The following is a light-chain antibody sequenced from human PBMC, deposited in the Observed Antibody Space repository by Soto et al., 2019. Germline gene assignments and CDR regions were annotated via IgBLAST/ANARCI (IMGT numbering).Light chain of an antibody. CDR1: NIGSKS. J-gene: IGLJ2*01. CDR3: QVWDSSSDHPL. V-gene: IGLV3-21*04. CDR2: YDS. Sequence: SYELTQPPSVSVAPGKTARITCGGNNIGSKSVHWYQQKPGQAPVLVIYYDSDRPSGIPERFSGSNSGNTATMTISRVEAGDEADYYCQVWDSSSDHPLFGGGTKPTVL.